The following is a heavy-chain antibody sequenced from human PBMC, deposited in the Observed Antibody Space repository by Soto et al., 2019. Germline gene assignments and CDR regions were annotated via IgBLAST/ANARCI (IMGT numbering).Heavy chain of an antibody. V-gene: IGHV3-73*01. Sequence: GGSLRLSCAASGFTFSGSAMHWVRQASGKGLEWVGRIRSKANNYATAYADSVKGRFTISRDNSKNTLYLQMNSLRAEDTAVYYCAKDGYSPSRGLRYFDWLFPTGWFDPWGQGTLVTVSS. CDR2: IRSKANNYAT. D-gene: IGHD3-9*01. J-gene: IGHJ5*02. CDR1: GFTFSGSA. CDR3: AKDGYSPSRGLRYFDWLFPTGWFDP.